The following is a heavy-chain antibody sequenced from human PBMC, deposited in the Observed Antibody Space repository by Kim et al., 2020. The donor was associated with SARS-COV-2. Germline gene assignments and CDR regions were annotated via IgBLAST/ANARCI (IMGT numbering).Heavy chain of an antibody. CDR3: ARRGLGYCSGGSCYSGLDV. D-gene: IGHD2-15*01. J-gene: IGHJ6*02. Sequence: SRVTIAVDTAKNQFSLKLSSVTAADTAVYYCARRGLGYCSGGSCYSGLDVWGQGTTVTVSS. V-gene: IGHV4-59*08.